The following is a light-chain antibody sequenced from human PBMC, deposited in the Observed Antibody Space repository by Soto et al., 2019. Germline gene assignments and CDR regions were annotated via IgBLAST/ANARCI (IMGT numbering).Light chain of an antibody. V-gene: IGKV3-11*01. CDR3: QQRSNWPIT. Sequence: EILFTQSPATLSLSPGERVTLSCRASQTVIRYLAWYQQTRGQAPRILIFDASNRHTGIPARFSGSGSGTDCTLTISRLEPEDFEVYYCQQRSNWPITFGQGTRLEIK. CDR2: DAS. CDR1: QTVIRY. J-gene: IGKJ5*01.